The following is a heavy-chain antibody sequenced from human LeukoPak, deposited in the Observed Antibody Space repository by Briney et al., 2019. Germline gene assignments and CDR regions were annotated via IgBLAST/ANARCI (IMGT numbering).Heavy chain of an antibody. Sequence: ASVKVSCKASGHTFTSYGISWVRQAPGQGLEWMGWISAYNGNTNYAQKLQGRVTMTTDTSTSTAYMELRSLRSDDTAVYYCARDRATRTIQPNDYWGQGTLVTVSS. CDR2: ISAYNGNT. J-gene: IGHJ4*02. V-gene: IGHV1-18*01. CDR1: GHTFTSYG. D-gene: IGHD5-18*01. CDR3: ARDRATRTIQPNDY.